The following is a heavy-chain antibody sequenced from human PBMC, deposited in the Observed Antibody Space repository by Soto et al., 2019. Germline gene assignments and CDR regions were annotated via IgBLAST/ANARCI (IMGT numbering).Heavy chain of an antibody. Sequence: SETLSLTCNVSGASLSRYYWSWIRQPPGKGLEWIGRIYYSGVTDYNPSLKSRVTISVDTSKNQFYLKLTSVTAADTAVYYCARHGSNWGQGTLVTVSS. J-gene: IGHJ4*02. CDR2: IYYSGVT. V-gene: IGHV4-59*08. CDR3: ARHGSN. CDR1: GASLSRYY.